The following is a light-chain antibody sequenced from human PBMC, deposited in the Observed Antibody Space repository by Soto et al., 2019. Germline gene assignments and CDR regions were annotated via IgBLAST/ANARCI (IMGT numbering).Light chain of an antibody. V-gene: IGKV3-15*01. CDR1: QSVSSN. CDR2: GAS. Sequence: EIVMTQSPATLSVSPGERATLSCRASQSVSSNLAWYQQKPGQAPRLIIYGASTRATGIPARFSGSGSGPEFTLTISSLQSEDFAVYYCQQYNNWPYTFGQGTKLEIK. J-gene: IGKJ2*01. CDR3: QQYNNWPYT.